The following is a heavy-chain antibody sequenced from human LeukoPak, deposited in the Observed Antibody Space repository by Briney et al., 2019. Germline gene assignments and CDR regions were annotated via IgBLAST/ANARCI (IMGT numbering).Heavy chain of an antibody. CDR3: ARECSGGSCYPYYFDY. CDR2: IYTSGST. D-gene: IGHD2-15*01. V-gene: IGHV4-4*07. J-gene: IGHJ4*02. Sequence: SETLSLTCTVSGGPISSYYWSWIRQPAGKGLEWIGRIYTSGSTNYNPSLKSRVTMSVDTSKNQFSLKLSSVTAADTAVYYCARECSGGSCYPYYFDYWGQGTLVTVSS. CDR1: GGPISSYY.